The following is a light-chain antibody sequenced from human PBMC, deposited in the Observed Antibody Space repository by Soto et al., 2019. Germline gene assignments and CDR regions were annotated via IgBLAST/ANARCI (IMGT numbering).Light chain of an antibody. J-gene: IGKJ4*01. CDR1: QTIYTY. CDR2: AAS. CDR3: QEGTYWPA. V-gene: IGKV1-39*01. Sequence: DIPMTQSPSSLSASAGDRVTITCRASQTIYTYLSWFQQKPGKAPKLLIFAASSLQNGVPSRFSGSGSGTDFTLTISSLEPEDFAVYYCQEGTYWPAFGGGTKVDIK.